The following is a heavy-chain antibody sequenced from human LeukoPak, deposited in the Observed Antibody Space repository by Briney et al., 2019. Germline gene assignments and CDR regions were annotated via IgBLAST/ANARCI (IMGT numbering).Heavy chain of an antibody. V-gene: IGHV4-34*01. Sequence: PSETLSLTXAVYGGSFSGYYWSWIRQPPGKGLEWIGEINHSGSTNYNPSLKSRVTISVDTSKNQFSLKLSSVTAADTAVYYCARGLVWDWFDPWGQGTLVTVSS. CDR2: INHSGST. CDR3: ARGLVWDWFDP. D-gene: IGHD6-13*01. CDR1: GGSFSGYY. J-gene: IGHJ5*02.